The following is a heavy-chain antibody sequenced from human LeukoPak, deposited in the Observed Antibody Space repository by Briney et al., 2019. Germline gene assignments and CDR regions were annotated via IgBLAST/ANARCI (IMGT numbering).Heavy chain of an antibody. CDR1: GYTLPELS. CDR3: ATSSGNWIQPQYYYHYMDV. J-gene: IGHJ6*03. Sequence: ASVKVSRKVSGYTLPELSMHWVRPAPGKGLEWMGGFDPGDGEKIYAQKFQGRVTMTEDTSTDTAYMELSSLRSEDTAVYYCATSSGNWIQPQYYYHYMDVWGKGTTVTVSS. V-gene: IGHV1-24*01. CDR2: FDPGDGEK. D-gene: IGHD1-20*01.